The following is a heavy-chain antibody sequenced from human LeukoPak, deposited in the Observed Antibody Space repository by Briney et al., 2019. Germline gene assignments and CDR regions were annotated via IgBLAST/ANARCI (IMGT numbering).Heavy chain of an antibody. Sequence: SGGSLRLSCAASGFTFSSYAMTWVRQGPGKELEWVSTISSSGGNTYNADSVKGRFTISRDNSKNTLYLQMNSLRAEDTAVYYCARRAASSAYYFDQWGQGTLVTVSS. J-gene: IGHJ4*02. D-gene: IGHD6-19*01. CDR3: ARRAASSAYYFDQ. V-gene: IGHV3-23*01. CDR1: GFTFSSYA. CDR2: ISSSGGNT.